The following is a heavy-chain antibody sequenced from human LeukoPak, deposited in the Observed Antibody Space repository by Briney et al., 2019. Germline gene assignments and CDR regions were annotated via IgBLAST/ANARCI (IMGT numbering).Heavy chain of an antibody. D-gene: IGHD3-10*01. CDR1: GGSFSGYY. V-gene: IGHV4-34*01. Sequence: PSETLSLTCAVYGGSFSGYYWSWIRQPPGKGLEWIGEINHSGSTNYNPSLKSRVTISVDTSKNQFSLKLSSVTAADTAVYYCARGRITMVRGVIARYYMDVWGKGTTVTVSS. J-gene: IGHJ6*03. CDR2: INHSGST. CDR3: ARGRITMVRGVIARYYMDV.